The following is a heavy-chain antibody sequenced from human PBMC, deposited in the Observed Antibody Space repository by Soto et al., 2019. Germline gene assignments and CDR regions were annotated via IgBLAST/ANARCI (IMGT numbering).Heavy chain of an antibody. V-gene: IGHV4-31*03. J-gene: IGHJ4*02. Sequence: QVQLQESGPGLVKPSQTLSLTCTVSGGSISSGGYYWSWIRQHPGKGLEWIGYIYYSGSTYYNPSLKSRLTISVDTSKNQFSLKLSSVTAADTPVYYCARGGSSSPYFDSWGQGTLVTVSS. D-gene: IGHD6-13*01. CDR3: ARGGSSSPYFDS. CDR2: IYYSGST. CDR1: GGSISSGGYY.